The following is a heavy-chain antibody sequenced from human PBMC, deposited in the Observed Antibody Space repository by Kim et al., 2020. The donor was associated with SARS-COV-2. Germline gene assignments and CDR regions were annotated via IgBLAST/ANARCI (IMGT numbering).Heavy chain of an antibody. J-gene: IGHJ2*01. V-gene: IGHV4-59*01. Sequence: NYHPSLESRVTILGAMSKNRFSLKLSSVTPADTAVYYCARRGFVDYWYFDLWGRGSQVTVSS. CDR3: ARRGFVDYWYFDL. D-gene: IGHD2-21*01.